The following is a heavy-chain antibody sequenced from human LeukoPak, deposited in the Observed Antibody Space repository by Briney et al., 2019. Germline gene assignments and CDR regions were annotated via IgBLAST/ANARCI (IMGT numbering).Heavy chain of an antibody. CDR1: GYTFTNYG. Sequence: GASVKVSCKASGYTFTNYGITWMRQAPGQGLEWMGWISGYQGSTKYAQDFQGRVTMTIYRSTSTAYMDLKSLRSDDTAIYFCARSDLGIIPAGHFNYWGKGNLVAVSS. J-gene: IGHJ4*02. CDR2: ISGYQGST. CDR3: ARSDLGIIPAGHFNY. D-gene: IGHD1-14*01. V-gene: IGHV1-18*01.